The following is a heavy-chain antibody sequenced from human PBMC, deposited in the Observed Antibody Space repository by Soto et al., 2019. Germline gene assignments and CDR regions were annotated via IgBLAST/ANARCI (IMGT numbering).Heavy chain of an antibody. D-gene: IGHD6-19*01. J-gene: IGHJ3*02. V-gene: IGHV2-26*01. Sequence: KESGPVLVKPTETLTLTCTVSGFSLSNVRMGVSWIRQPPGKALEWLAHIFSNDEKSYSTSLKSRLTISKDTSKSQVVLTMSNMDPVDTATYYCARVAVAGGLGAFDIWGLGTMVTVSS. CDR2: IFSNDEK. CDR3: ARVAVAGGLGAFDI. CDR1: GFSLSNVRMG.